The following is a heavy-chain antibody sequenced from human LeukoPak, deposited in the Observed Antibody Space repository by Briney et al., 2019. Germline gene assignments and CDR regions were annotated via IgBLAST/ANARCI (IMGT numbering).Heavy chain of an antibody. CDR1: GGTFSSYA. V-gene: IGHV1-69*13. D-gene: IGHD6-19*01. CDR3: ARDHSSGLYYFDY. Sequence: ASVKVSCKASGGTFSSYAISWVRQAPGQGLEWMGGIIPIFGTANYAQKFQGRVTITADESTSTAYMELSSLRSEDTAVYYCARDHSSGLYYFDYWGQGTLVTVSP. CDR2: IIPIFGTA. J-gene: IGHJ4*02.